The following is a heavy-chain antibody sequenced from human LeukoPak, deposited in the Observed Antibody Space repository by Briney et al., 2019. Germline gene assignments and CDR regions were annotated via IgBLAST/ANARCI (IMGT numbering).Heavy chain of an antibody. CDR3: ARRSAAGFDY. CDR1: GFTFSSYS. Sequence: GGSLRLSCAASGFTFSSYSMNWVRQAPGKGLEWVSSISSSSYIYYADSVKGRFTISRDNAKNSLYLQMNGLRAEDTAVYYCARRSAAGFDYWGQGTLVTVSS. J-gene: IGHJ4*02. CDR2: ISSSSYI. V-gene: IGHV3-21*01. D-gene: IGHD6-13*01.